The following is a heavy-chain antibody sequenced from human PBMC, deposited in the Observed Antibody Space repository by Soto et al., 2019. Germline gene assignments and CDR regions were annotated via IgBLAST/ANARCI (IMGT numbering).Heavy chain of an antibody. J-gene: IGHJ4*02. D-gene: IGHD3-22*01. CDR1: GYSFTSYW. Sequence: PGESLKISCKGSGYSFTSYWIGWVGQMPGKGLEWMGIIYPGDSDTRYSPSFQGQVTISADKSISTAYLQWSSLKASDTAMYYCATTYYYDSSGYPPYYFDYWGQGTLVTVSS. V-gene: IGHV5-51*01. CDR3: ATTYYYDSSGYPPYYFDY. CDR2: IYPGDSDT.